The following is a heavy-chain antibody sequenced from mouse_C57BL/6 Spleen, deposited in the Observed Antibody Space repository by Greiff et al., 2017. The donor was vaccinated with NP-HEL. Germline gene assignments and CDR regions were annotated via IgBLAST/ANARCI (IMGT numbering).Heavy chain of an antibody. CDR1: GFTFTDYY. CDR3: ARYKSNRYFDV. Sequence: EVKLMESGGGLVQPGGSLSLSCAASGFTFTDYYMSWVRQPPGKALEWLGFIRNKANGYTTEYSASVKGRFTISRDNSQSILYLQMNALRAEDSATYYCARYKSNRYFDVWGTGTTVTVSS. V-gene: IGHV7-3*01. D-gene: IGHD2-5*01. J-gene: IGHJ1*03. CDR2: IRNKANGYTT.